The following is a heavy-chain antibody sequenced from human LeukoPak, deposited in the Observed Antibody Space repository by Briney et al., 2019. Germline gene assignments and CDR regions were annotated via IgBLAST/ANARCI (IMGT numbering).Heavy chain of an antibody. CDR3: AKSNGYGLVDI. Sequence: MSSETLSLTCAVYGGSFSGYYWSWIRQPAGKGLDWIGRIYTTGSTNYNPSLKSRVTISVDTSKNQFSLKLNSVTAADTAVYYCAKSNGYGLVDIWGQGTMVTVSS. J-gene: IGHJ3*02. CDR1: GGSFSGYY. D-gene: IGHD3-10*01. V-gene: IGHV4-59*10. CDR2: IYTTGST.